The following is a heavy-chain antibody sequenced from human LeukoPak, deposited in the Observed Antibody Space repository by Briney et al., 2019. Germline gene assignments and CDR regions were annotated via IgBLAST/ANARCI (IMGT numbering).Heavy chain of an antibody. CDR3: AVESESSGYYGAFDI. V-gene: IGHV4-34*01. CDR2: INHSGST. J-gene: IGHJ3*02. D-gene: IGHD3-22*01. CDR1: GGSFSGYY. Sequence: SETLSLTCAVYGGSFSGYYWSWIRQPPGKGLEWIGEINHSGSTNYNPSLKSRVTISVDTSKNQFSLKLSSVTAADTAVYYCAVESESSGYYGAFDIWGQGTMVTVSS.